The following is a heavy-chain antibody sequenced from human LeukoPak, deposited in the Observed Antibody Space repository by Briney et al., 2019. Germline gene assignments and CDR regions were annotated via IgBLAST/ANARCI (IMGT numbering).Heavy chain of an antibody. CDR2: IYYSGST. CDR3: ARGLDVDTARHFDY. CDR1: GVSISSGGYY. D-gene: IGHD5-18*01. Sequence: PSETLSLTCTVSGVSISSGGYYWSWIRQHPGKGLEWIGYIYYSGSTYYNPSLKSRVTISVDTSKNQFSLKLSSVTAADTAVYYCARGLDVDTARHFDYWGQGTLVTVSS. J-gene: IGHJ4*02. V-gene: IGHV4-31*03.